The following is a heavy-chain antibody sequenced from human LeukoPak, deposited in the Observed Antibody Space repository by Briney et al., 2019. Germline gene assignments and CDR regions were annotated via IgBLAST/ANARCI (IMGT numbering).Heavy chain of an antibody. CDR2: ITTGDGNT. D-gene: IGHD7-27*01. V-gene: IGHV3-23*01. CDR3: AKDGGLWVSAHWGDS. Sequence: GGSLRLSCAASGFTFSNYWMTWFRQAPGKGLKWVSTITTGDGNTYYADSVKGRFTVSRDDSKNTLYLQMNSLRAEDTAVYYCAKDGGLWVSAHWGDSWGRGTLVTVSS. J-gene: IGHJ4*02. CDR1: GFTFSNYW.